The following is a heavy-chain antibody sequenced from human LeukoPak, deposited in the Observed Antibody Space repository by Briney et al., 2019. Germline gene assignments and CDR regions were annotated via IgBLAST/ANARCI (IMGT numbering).Heavy chain of an antibody. CDR3: ARHIGQYGDSGAFDY. D-gene: IGHD4-17*01. CDR1: GGSISSYY. J-gene: IGHJ4*02. V-gene: IGHV4-59*08. CDR2: IYYSGST. Sequence: SETLSLTCTVSGGSISSYYWSWIRQPPGEGLEWIGYIYYSGSTNYNPSLKSRVTISVDTSKNQFSLKLSSVTAADTAVYYCARHIGQYGDSGAFDYWGQGTLVTVSS.